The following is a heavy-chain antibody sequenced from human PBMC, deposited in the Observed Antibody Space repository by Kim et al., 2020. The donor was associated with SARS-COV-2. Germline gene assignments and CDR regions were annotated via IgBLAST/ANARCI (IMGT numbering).Heavy chain of an antibody. CDR3: TRDRFFNKVIGHPAPSNHGPTGYYYGMDI. CDR2: IRSEAFGETT. J-gene: IGHJ6*02. CDR1: GFIFGDYA. V-gene: IGHV3-49*03. Sequence: GGSLRLSCTASGFIFGDYAMNWFRQAPGKGLEWVGFIRSEAFGETTENAASVKGRFTISRDDSKSITYLQMNSLKTEDTAVYYCTRDRFFNKVIGHPAPSNHGPTGYYYGMDIWGQGTTVTVSS. D-gene: IGHD4-4*01.